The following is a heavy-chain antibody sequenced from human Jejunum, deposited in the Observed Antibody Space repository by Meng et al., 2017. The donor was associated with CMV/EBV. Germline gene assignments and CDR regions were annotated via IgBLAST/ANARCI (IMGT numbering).Heavy chain of an antibody. CDR3: AKHFRNGWYDWFDA. V-gene: IGHV3-23*03. D-gene: IGHD6-19*01. Sequence: GFNFNAYAMTWVRQAPGKGLEWVSMIYTGGSETHYADFVKGRFTVSRDDSKNTLYLQINDLRAEDTALYYCAKHFRNGWYDWFDAWGQGIQVTVSS. J-gene: IGHJ5*02. CDR2: IYTGGSET. CDR1: GFNFNAYA.